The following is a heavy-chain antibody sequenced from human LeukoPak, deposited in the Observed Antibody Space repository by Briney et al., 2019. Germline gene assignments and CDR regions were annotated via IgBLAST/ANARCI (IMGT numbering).Heavy chain of an antibody. V-gene: IGHV3-23*01. J-gene: IGHJ4*02. Sequence: PGGSLRLSCAASGITFSSYGMSWVRQAPGKGLERVSSISSTGGTTYYADSVKGRFTISRDNSKNTLYLQMNSRRAEDTAVYYCARGPSGYHNTGGQGTLVTVSS. CDR1: GITFSSYG. CDR3: ARGPSGYHNT. CDR2: ISSTGGTT. D-gene: IGHD5-12*01.